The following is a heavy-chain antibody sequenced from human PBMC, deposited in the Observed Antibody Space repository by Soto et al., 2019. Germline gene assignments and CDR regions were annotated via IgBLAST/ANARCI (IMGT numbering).Heavy chain of an antibody. CDR3: ARGDRGAFDL. Sequence: EVQLLESEGGLVQPGESLRLSCAASGLTFSYYWMHWVRQAPGMGLVWVSRIHSDGSSTTYADSVKGRFTISRDNARNTLYLQMNSLRAEDTAVYYCARGDRGAFDLWGQGTVLTVSS. CDR2: IHSDGSST. V-gene: IGHV3-74*01. J-gene: IGHJ3*01. D-gene: IGHD1-26*01. CDR1: GLTFSYYW.